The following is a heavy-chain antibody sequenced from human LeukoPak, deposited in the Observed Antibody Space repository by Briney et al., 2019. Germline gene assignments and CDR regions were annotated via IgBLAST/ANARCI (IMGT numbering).Heavy chain of an antibody. CDR1: GGTFSSYA. CDR2: IIPIFGTA. Sequence: SVKVSCKASGGTFSSYAISWVRQAPGQGLEWMGGIIPIFGTANYAQKFQGRVTITADESTSTAYMELSSLRSEDTAVYYCARGGEISSGRRSQYYGMDVWAKGPRSPSP. V-gene: IGHV1-69*13. D-gene: IGHD6-19*01. J-gene: IGHJ6*02. CDR3: ARGGEISSGRRSQYYGMDV.